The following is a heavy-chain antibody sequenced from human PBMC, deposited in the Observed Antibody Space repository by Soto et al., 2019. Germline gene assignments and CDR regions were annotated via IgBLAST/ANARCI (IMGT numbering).Heavy chain of an antibody. D-gene: IGHD3-22*01. V-gene: IGHV4-59*01. Sequence: NPSETLSLTCTVSGGSISSYYWSWIRQPPGKGLEWIGYIYYSGSTNYNPSLKSRVTISVDTSKNQFSLKLSSVTAADTAAYYCASTYYYDSSGSAPTTGAFDYWGQGTLVTVSS. CDR1: GGSISSYY. J-gene: IGHJ4*02. CDR3: ASTYYYDSSGSAPTTGAFDY. CDR2: IYYSGST.